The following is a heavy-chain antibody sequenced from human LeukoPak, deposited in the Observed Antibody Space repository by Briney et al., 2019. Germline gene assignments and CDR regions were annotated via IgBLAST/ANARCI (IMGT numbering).Heavy chain of an antibody. D-gene: IGHD3-9*01. J-gene: IGHJ4*02. CDR1: GVSIFSYY. CDR3: ATGRSIRYFDY. CDR2: IHYSGTT. V-gene: IGHV4-59*08. Sequence: SETLSLTCTVSGVSIFSYYRNWIRQSPGRGLEWIGYIHYSGTTKYNPSLKSRVTISIDTSKSQFSLKLSSATAADTAVYYCATGRSIRYFDYWGQGTLLTVSS.